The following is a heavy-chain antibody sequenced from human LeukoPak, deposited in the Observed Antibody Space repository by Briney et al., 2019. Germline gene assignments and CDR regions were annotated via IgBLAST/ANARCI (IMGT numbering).Heavy chain of an antibody. V-gene: IGHV4-39*01. D-gene: IGHD3-16*01. J-gene: IGHJ5*02. CDR1: GHSITTNSYW. CDR3: ARRGIWDLQIGNWFDP. Sequence: PSETLSHTCSIPGHSITTNSYWWGWISQSPGKGLEWIGRIYSSGNSDYNPSLKTRATISPDTSKNQYSLRLTTVTAADTAIYYCARRGIWDLQIGNWFDPWGQGILVIVSS. CDR2: IYSSGNS.